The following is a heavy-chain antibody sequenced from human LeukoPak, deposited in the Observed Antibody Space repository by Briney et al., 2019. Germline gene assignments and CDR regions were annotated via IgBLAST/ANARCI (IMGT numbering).Heavy chain of an antibody. Sequence: GGSLRLSCAASGFTFSSYAMHWGRQAPGKGLEWVAVISYDGSNKYYADSVKGRFTISRDNSKNTLYLQMNSLRAEDTAVYYCARDWGYYDSSGPIDLWGQGTLVTVSS. V-gene: IGHV3-30*01. CDR3: ARDWGYYDSSGPIDL. J-gene: IGHJ4*02. D-gene: IGHD3-22*01. CDR1: GFTFSSYA. CDR2: ISYDGSNK.